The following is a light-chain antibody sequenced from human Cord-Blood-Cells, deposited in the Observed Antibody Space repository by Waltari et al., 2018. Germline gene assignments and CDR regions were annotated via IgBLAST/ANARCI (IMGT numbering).Light chain of an antibody. J-gene: IGKJ4*01. CDR3: QQYGSSPGT. CDR1: QSVSSSY. CDR2: GAS. V-gene: IGKV3-20*01. Sequence: EIVLTQSPGTLSLSPGERATLSCRASQSVSSSYLAWYQQKPGQAPRLLIYGASSRATGIPDRFSGSGSGTDFTLTISRLEPEDFAVYYCQQYGSSPGTFGGGPRWRSN.